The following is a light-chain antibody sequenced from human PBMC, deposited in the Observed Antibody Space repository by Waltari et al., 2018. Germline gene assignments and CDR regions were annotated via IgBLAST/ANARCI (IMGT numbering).Light chain of an antibody. V-gene: IGKV3-20*01. CDR3: HQYGSPPRT. CDR1: ETVNNNY. J-gene: IGKJ1*01. Sequence: ENVLTQSPGTLSLSPGERVSLSCRASETVNNNYLAWYQQKPGQAPRLPIYDVFKRATGIPDRFSGSGSGTDFTLTISRLEPEDFAVYYCHQYGSPPRTFGQGTKVDI. CDR2: DVF.